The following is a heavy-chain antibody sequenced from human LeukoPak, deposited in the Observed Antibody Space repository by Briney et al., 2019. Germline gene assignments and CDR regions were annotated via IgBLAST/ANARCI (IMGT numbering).Heavy chain of an antibody. CDR2: IYYRGST. Sequence: NSSETLSLTCTVSGGSISSYYWSWIRQPPGKGLEWIGYIYYRGSTIYNPSLKSRVTISVDTSKNQFSLKLSSVTAADTAVYYCARLNADHSDSSGYQIFDYWGQGTLVTVSS. J-gene: IGHJ4*02. V-gene: IGHV4-59*08. CDR1: GGSISSYY. D-gene: IGHD3-22*01. CDR3: ARLNADHSDSSGYQIFDY.